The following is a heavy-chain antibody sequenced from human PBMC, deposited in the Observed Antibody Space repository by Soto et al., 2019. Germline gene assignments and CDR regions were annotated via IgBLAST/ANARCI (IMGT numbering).Heavy chain of an antibody. CDR2: ISAYNGNT. V-gene: IGHV1-18*01. Sequence: ASVKVSCEASGYTFTSYGISWVRQAPGQGLEWMGWISAYNGNTNYAQKLQGRVTMTTDTSTSTAYMELRSLRSDDTAVYYCARSSVWDSGYDNSAFDIWGQGTMVTVSS. CDR1: GYTFTSYG. J-gene: IGHJ3*02. CDR3: ARSSVWDSGYDNSAFDI. D-gene: IGHD5-12*01.